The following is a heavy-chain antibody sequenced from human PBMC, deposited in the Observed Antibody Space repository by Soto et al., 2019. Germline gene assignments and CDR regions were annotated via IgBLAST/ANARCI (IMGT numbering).Heavy chain of an antibody. J-gene: IGHJ4*02. Sequence: EVQRLESGGGLVQPGGSLRLSCVGSGFFFSSYTMTWVRQAPGKGLEWVSSVSATSENTYYADSVRGRFTISRDNSKNTLFLQMNSLTAEDTAMYYCAKARDQQWVRLPFDYWGQGILVIVSS. CDR1: GFFFSSYT. CDR2: VSATSENT. CDR3: AKARDQQWVRLPFDY. V-gene: IGHV3-23*01. D-gene: IGHD6-19*01.